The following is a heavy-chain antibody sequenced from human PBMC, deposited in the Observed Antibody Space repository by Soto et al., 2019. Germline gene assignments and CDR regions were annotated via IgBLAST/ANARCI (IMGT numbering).Heavy chain of an antibody. CDR1: GYSFTDYH. J-gene: IGHJ6*02. CDR3: ARGDSTDCSNGVCSFFYNHDMDV. V-gene: IGHV1-2*04. Sequence: ASVKVSCKASGYSFTDYHIHWVRQAPGQGLEWLGRINPKSGGTNTAQKFQGWVTMTTDTSISTASMELTRLTSDDTAIYYCARGDSTDCSNGVCSFFYNHDMDVWGQGTTVTVSS. CDR2: INPKSGGT. D-gene: IGHD2-8*01.